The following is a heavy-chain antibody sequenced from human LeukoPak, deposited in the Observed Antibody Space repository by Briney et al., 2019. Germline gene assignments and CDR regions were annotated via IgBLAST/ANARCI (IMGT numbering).Heavy chain of an antibody. D-gene: IGHD2-21*02. CDR3: ASSDWYHYFDY. CDR1: GFTFSSYS. Sequence: GGSLRLSCAASGFTFSSYSMNWVRRAPGKGLEWVSSITSSSSYIYYADSVKGRFTISRDNAKNSLFLQMNSLRAEDTAVYYCASSDWYHYFDYWGQGTLVTVSS. CDR2: ITSSSSYI. J-gene: IGHJ4*02. V-gene: IGHV3-21*01.